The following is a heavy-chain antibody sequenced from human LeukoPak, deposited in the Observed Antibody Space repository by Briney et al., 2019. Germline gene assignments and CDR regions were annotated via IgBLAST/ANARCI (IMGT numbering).Heavy chain of an antibody. CDR1: GLTFSDYY. V-gene: IGHV3-11*01. CDR3: AGGSYDILTGYPKQIDY. D-gene: IGHD3-9*01. CDR2: ISTRGTVS. J-gene: IGHJ4*02. Sequence: PGGSLRLSCGVSGLTFSDYYMSWICQAPGKGLELVSYISTRGTVSYSADSVRGRFTISRDDARNSLFLQMNSLRTEDTAVYFCAGGSYDILTGYPKQIDYWGQGTPVTVSS.